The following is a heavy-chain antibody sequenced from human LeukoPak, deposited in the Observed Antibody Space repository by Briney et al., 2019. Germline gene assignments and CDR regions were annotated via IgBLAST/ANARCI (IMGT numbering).Heavy chain of an antibody. CDR1: GGSISSYN. D-gene: IGHD4-17*01. J-gene: IGHJ4*02. V-gene: IGHV4-59*01. CDR3: ARVGNYGQFYFDY. Sequence: PSETLSLTCTVSGGSISSYNWSWIRQPPGKGLEWIGYIYYSGSTNYNPSLKSRVTISVDTSKNQFSLKLSSVTAEDTAVYYCARVGNYGQFYFDYWGQGTLVTVSS. CDR2: IYYSGST.